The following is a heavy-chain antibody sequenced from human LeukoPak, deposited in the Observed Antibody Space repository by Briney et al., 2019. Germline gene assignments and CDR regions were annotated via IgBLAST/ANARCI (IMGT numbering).Heavy chain of an antibody. CDR2: IIPIFGTA. Sequence: SVTVSCKASGGTFSSYAISWVRQAPGQGLEWMGGIIPIFGTANYAQKFQGRVTITADESTSTAYMELSSLRSDDTAVYYCARWWWGRDYSNYENWFDPWGQGTLVTVSS. V-gene: IGHV1-69*13. J-gene: IGHJ5*02. D-gene: IGHD4-11*01. CDR1: GGTFSSYA. CDR3: ARWWWGRDYSNYENWFDP.